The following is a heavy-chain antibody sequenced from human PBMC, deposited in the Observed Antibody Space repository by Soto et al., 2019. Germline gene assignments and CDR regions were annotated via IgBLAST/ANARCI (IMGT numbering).Heavy chain of an antibody. CDR3: VRDSGAAKG. Sequence: GGSLRLSCAASGFTFSNYVMSWVRQAPGKGLEWVANIKQDGSEKYYVDSVKGRFTISRDNAKNSVYLQMNSLRAEDTAVYYCVRDSGAAKGWGQGTMVTVSS. CDR2: IKQDGSEK. CDR1: GFTFSNYV. D-gene: IGHD2-15*01. J-gene: IGHJ3*01. V-gene: IGHV3-7*03.